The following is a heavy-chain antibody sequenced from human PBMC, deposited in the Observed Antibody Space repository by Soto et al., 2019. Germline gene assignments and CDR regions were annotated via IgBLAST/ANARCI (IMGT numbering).Heavy chain of an antibody. CDR1: GFSLSTSGMG. CDR2: LTWDDDQ. Sequence: SGPTLVNPTQTLTLTCTFSGFSLSTSGMGVGWLRQPPGKALEWLALLTWDDDQRYRPSLRSTLTPTKDTSTNQVVLTMTDMDPLDTGTYFLAHSIVDLFLFVSCGQGTPVIVSS. J-gene: IGHJ4*02. V-gene: IGHV2-5*02. CDR3: AHSIVDLFLFVS. D-gene: IGHD5-12*01.